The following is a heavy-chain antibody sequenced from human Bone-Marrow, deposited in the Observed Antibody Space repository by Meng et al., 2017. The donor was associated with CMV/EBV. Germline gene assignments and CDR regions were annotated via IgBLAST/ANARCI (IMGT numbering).Heavy chain of an antibody. CDR3: AELTIFGVATDNKENAFDI. V-gene: IGHV3-74*01. CDR2: INSDGSST. J-gene: IGHJ3*02. Sequence: GESLKISCAASGFTFSSYWMHWVRQAPGKGLVWVSRINSDGSSTSYADSVKGRFTISRDNAKNTLYLQMNSLRAEDTAVYYCAELTIFGVATDNKENAFDIWGQG. D-gene: IGHD3-3*01. CDR1: GFTFSSYW.